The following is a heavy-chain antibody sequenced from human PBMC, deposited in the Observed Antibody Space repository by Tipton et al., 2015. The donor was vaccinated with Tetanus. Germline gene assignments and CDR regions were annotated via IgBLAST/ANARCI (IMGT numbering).Heavy chain of an antibody. V-gene: IGHV4-59*12. CDR1: GGSLSTSH. CDR2: ITYSRAT. D-gene: IGHD1-1*01. Sequence: PSLTCTVSGGSLSTSHWAWIRQPPGKGLEWIGKITYSRATNYNSSLKSRVTMSLDTSTSQFSLDLTSVTAADTAIYYCARASHFQWERVRLDYWGQGLRVTVSS. J-gene: IGHJ4*02. CDR3: ARASHFQWERVRLDY.